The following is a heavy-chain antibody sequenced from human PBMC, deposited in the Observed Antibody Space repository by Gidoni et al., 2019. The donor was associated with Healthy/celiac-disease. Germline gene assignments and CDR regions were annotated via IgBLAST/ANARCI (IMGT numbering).Heavy chain of an antibody. CDR3: ARQAPGPGIAIQEYFDY. CDR1: GYSFTSYW. Sequence: EVQLVQSGAEVKKPGESLKISCTGSGYSFTSYWIGWVRQMPGKGLEWMGIIYPGDSDTRYSPSFQGQVTISADKSISTAYLQWSSLKASDTAMYYCARQAPGPGIAIQEYFDYWGQGTLVTVSS. CDR2: IYPGDSDT. V-gene: IGHV5-51*01. D-gene: IGHD6-13*01. J-gene: IGHJ4*02.